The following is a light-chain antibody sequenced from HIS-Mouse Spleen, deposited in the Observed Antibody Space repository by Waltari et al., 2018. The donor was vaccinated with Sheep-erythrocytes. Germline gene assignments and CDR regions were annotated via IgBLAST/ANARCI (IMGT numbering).Light chain of an antibody. CDR2: EVS. J-gene: IGLJ2*01. CDR3: SSYTSSSTVV. V-gene: IGLV2-14*01. CDR1: TSDVGGHNY. Sequence: QSALTQPASVSGSPGQPIPISCPGTTSDVGGHNYVSWYQQHPGKAPKLRIYEVSNRPSGVSNRFSGSKSGNTASLTISGLQAEDEADYYSSSYTSSSTVVFGGGTKLTVL.